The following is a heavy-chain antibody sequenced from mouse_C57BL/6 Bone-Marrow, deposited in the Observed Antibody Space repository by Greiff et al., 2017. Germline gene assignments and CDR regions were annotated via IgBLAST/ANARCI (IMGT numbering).Heavy chain of an antibody. CDR1: GYSFTSYY. J-gene: IGHJ3*01. Sequence: VQLVESGPELVKPGASVKISCKASGYSFTSYYIHWVKQRPGQGLEWIGWIYPGSGNTKYNEKFKGKATLTADTSSSTAYMQLSSLTSEDSAVYYCARRDGAWFAYWGQGTLVTVSA. D-gene: IGHD2-3*01. V-gene: IGHV1-66*01. CDR3: ARRDGAWFAY. CDR2: IYPGSGNT.